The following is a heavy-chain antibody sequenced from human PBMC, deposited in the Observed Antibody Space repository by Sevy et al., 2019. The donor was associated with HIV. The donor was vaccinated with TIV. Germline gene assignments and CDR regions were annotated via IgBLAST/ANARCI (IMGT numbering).Heavy chain of an antibody. CDR3: GRDPGYFDSSGFYGYIDL. Sequence: GGSLRLSCAASAFTFTTYVMHWVRQAPGKGLEWVAVISSDGSNEYYADSVKGRFTISRDNSKNTLYLEMNSLRAEDTAVYFCGRDPGYFDSSGFYGYIDLWGQGTLVTVSP. D-gene: IGHD3-22*01. CDR2: ISSDGSNE. V-gene: IGHV3-30*04. CDR1: AFTFTTYV. J-gene: IGHJ5*02.